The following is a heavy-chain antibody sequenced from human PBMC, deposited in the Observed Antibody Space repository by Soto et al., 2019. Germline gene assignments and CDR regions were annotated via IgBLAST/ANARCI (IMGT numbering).Heavy chain of an antibody. CDR1: GYTFTTYT. Sequence: QVQLVQSGAEVKKPGASVMLSCKASGYTFTTYTMNWVRQAPGQRLEWMGWINPVNGNTKSSQKFQDRVIITRDKSASTAYMELRSLRSEDTAVYYCARGIATGQLDHWGQGTLVIVSS. CDR2: INPVNGNT. D-gene: IGHD6-13*01. CDR3: ARGIATGQLDH. J-gene: IGHJ5*02. V-gene: IGHV1-3*01.